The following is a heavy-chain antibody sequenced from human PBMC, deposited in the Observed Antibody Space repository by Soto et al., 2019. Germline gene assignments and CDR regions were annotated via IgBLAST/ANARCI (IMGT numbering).Heavy chain of an antibody. Sequence: SETLSLTCAVYGGSFSGYYWSWIRQPPGKGLEWIGEINHSGSTNYNPSLKSRVTISVDTSKNQFSLKLSSVTAADTAVYYCARGTTVTTWEFAYFDYWGQGTLVTVSS. V-gene: IGHV4-34*01. CDR3: ARGTTVTTWEFAYFDY. CDR1: GGSFSGYY. CDR2: INHSGST. J-gene: IGHJ4*02. D-gene: IGHD4-17*01.